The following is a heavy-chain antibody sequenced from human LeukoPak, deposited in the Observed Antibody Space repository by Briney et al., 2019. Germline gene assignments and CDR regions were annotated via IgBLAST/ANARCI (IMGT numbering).Heavy chain of an antibody. CDR3: ARVGTLSRDGYTAVENWFDP. CDR2: IKQDGSEK. D-gene: IGHD5-24*01. V-gene: IGHV3-7*01. CDR1: GFTVSSYW. J-gene: IGHJ5*02. Sequence: PGGSLRLSCAASGFTVSSYWMSWVRQAPGKGLEWEANIKQDGSEKYYVDSVKGRFTISRDNAKNSLYLQMNSLRAEDTAVYYCARVGTLSRDGYTAVENWFDPWGQGTLVTVSS.